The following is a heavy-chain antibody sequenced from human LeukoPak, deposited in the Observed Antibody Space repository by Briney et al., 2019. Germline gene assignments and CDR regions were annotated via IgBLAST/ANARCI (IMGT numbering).Heavy chain of an antibody. J-gene: IGHJ4*02. CDR2: IYYTGST. V-gene: IGHV4-59*01. CDR3: ARAGYSYGTGYYFDY. CDR1: GGSISNYY. Sequence: SETLSLTCSVSGGSISNYYWTWIRQPPGKGLEWIGYIYYTGSTYSNPSLKSRVTMSLDTSKNQFSLKLSSVTAADTVVYYCARAGYSYGTGYYFDYWGQGTLVTVSS. D-gene: IGHD5-18*01.